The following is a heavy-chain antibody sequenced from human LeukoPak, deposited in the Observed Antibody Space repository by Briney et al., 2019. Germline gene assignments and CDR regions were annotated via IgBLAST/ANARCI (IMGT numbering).Heavy chain of an antibody. V-gene: IGHV1-69*06. CDR3: ASDIAVAGTGAFDI. Sequence: GASVKVSCKASGGTFSSYAISWVRQAPGQGLEWMGGIIPIFGTANYAQKFQGRVTITADKSTSTAYMELSSLRSEDTAVYYCASDIAVAGTGAFDIWGQGTMVTVSS. CDR2: IIPIFGTA. CDR1: GGTFSSYA. J-gene: IGHJ3*02. D-gene: IGHD6-19*01.